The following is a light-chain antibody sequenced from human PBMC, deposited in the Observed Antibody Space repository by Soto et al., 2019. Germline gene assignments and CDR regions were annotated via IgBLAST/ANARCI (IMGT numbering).Light chain of an antibody. J-gene: IGLJ2*01. V-gene: IGLV2-8*01. CDR1: SSDIGRFDY. Sequence: QSALTQPPSASGSPGQSVTISCTGSSSDIGRFDYVSWYQQHPDKAPKLLLSEVLHWPSGIPDRFSGSKSGHTASLTVSGLRAEDEATYYCSSYAGSDFLVFGGGTQLTVL. CDR3: SSYAGSDFLV. CDR2: EVL.